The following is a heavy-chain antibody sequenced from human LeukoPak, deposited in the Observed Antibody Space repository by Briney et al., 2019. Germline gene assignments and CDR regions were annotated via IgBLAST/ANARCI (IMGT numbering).Heavy chain of an antibody. V-gene: IGHV3-30*02. J-gene: IGHJ4*02. D-gene: IGHD3-3*01. CDR1: GFTFSSDG. CDR3: AKDGGTIFGVVIYY. CDR2: IRYDGSNK. Sequence: GGSLRLSCAASGFTFSSDGMHWVRQAPGKGLEWVAFIRYDGSNKYYADSVKGRFTISRDNSKNTLYLQMNSLRAEDTAVYYCAKDGGTIFGVVIYYWGQGTLVTVSS.